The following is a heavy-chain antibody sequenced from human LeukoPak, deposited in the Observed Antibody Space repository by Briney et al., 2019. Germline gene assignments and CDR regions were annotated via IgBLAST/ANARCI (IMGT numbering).Heavy chain of an antibody. J-gene: IGHJ4*02. Sequence: ASVKVSCKASGYTFTSYDINWVRQATGQGLEWMGWMNPNSGNTGYAQKFQGRVTMTRNTSISTAYMELSSLRSEDTAVYYCAREQAAAGHFDFWGQGTLVTVSS. CDR2: MNPNSGNT. D-gene: IGHD6-13*01. V-gene: IGHV1-8*01. CDR3: AREQAAAGHFDF. CDR1: GYTFTSYD.